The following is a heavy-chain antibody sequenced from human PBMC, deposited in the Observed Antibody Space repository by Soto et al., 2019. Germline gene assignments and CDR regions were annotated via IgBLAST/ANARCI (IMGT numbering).Heavy chain of an antibody. CDR3: ARGFTAAGKGGDYYYGMDV. CDR2: INHSGST. V-gene: IGHV4-34*01. J-gene: IGHJ6*02. Sequence: PSETLSLTCAVYGRSFSGYYWSWIRQPPGKGLEWIGEINHSGSTNYNPSLKSRVTISVDTSKNQFSLKLSSVTAADTAAYYCARGFTAAGKGGDYYYGMDVWGQGTTVTLSS. CDR1: GRSFSGYY. D-gene: IGHD6-13*01.